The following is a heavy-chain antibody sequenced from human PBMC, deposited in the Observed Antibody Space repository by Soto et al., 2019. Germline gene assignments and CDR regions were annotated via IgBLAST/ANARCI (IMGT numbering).Heavy chain of an antibody. J-gene: IGHJ6*02. Sequence: SXTRSLTCSVSGASIHRGDTDYCNWIRQHPVKGLEWIGYIYYSGRIYYNPSLESRVTISVDTSKNQFSLKLTSVTAADTAVYYCAHSLRSFYYFGLDVWGQGTTVTVSS. CDR1: GASIHRGDTDY. CDR3: AHSLRSFYYFGLDV. CDR2: IYYSGRI. V-gene: IGHV4-31*03. D-gene: IGHD3-10*01.